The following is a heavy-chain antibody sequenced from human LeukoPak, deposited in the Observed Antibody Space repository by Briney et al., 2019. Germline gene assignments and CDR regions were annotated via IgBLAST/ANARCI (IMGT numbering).Heavy chain of an antibody. J-gene: IGHJ6*03. CDR2: IYYSGST. Sequence: SETLSLTCTVSGGSISSHYWSWIRQPPGKGLEWIGYIYYSGSTNYNPSLKSRVTISVDTSKNQFSLKLSSVTAADTAVYYCARGWKQLVRGYYYYCMDVWGKGTTVTVSS. CDR1: GGSISSHY. D-gene: IGHD6-6*01. CDR3: ARGWKQLVRGYYYYCMDV. V-gene: IGHV4-59*11.